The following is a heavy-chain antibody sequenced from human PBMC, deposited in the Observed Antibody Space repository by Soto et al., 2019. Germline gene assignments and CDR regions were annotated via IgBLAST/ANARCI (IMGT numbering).Heavy chain of an antibody. CDR2: IWYDGSNK. Sequence: GSLRLSCAASGFTFSSYGMHWVRQAPGKGLEWVAVIWYDGSNKYYADSVKGRFTISRDNSKNTLYLQMNSLRAEDTAVYYCAREGDRLPFDYWGQGTLVTVSS. CDR3: AREGDRLPFDY. J-gene: IGHJ4*02. CDR1: GFTFSSYG. V-gene: IGHV3-33*01. D-gene: IGHD1-26*01.